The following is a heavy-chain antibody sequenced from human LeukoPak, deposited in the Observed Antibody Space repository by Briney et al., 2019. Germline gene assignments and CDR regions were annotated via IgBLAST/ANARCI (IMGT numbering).Heavy chain of an antibody. D-gene: IGHD3-22*01. J-gene: IGHJ4*02. CDR1: GYSISSGYY. CDR3: ARETPGDYYDSSGYYY. Sequence: PSETLSLTCTVSGYSISSGYYWGWIRQPPGKGLEWVANIKQDGSEKYYVDSVKGRFTISRDNAKNSLYLQMNSLRAEDTAVYYCARETPGDYYDSSGYYYWGQGTLVTVSS. CDR2: IKQDGSEK. V-gene: IGHV3-7*01.